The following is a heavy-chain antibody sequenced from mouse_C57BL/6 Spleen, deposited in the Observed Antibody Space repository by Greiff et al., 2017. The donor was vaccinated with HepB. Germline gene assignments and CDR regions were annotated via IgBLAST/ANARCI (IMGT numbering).Heavy chain of an antibody. CDR1: GYAFSSYW. CDR2: IYPGDGDT. J-gene: IGHJ3*01. Sequence: VQLQQSGAELVKPGASVKISCKASGYAFSSYWMNWVKQRPGKGLEWIGQIYPGDGDTNYNGKFKGKATLTADKSSSTAYMQLSSLTSEDYAVYFCARSGPYYRLAYWGQGTLVTVSA. V-gene: IGHV1-80*01. D-gene: IGHD2-10*01. CDR3: ARSGPYYRLAY.